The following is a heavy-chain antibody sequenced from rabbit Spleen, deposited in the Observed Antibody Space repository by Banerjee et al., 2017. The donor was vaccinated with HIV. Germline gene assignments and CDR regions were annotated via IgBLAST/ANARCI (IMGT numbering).Heavy chain of an antibody. CDR1: GFSFSSRYY. CDR2: IYSGSSGDT. D-gene: IGHD4-1*01. CDR3: ARETSSGWGVVSYYFNL. Sequence: QSLEESGGDLVKPGASLTLTCTASGFSFSSRYYMCWVRQAPGKGLEWIACIYSGSSGDTYYATWAKGRFTISKTSSTTVTLQMTSLTAADTATYFCARETSSGWGVVSYYFNLWGPGTLVTVS. V-gene: IGHV1S40*01. J-gene: IGHJ4*01.